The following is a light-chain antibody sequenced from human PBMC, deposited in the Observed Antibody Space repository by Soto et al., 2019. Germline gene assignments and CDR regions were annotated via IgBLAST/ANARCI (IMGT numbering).Light chain of an antibody. CDR2: GSS. CDR1: QSVPSDW. CDR3: QQYCNLPYT. J-gene: IGKJ2*01. V-gene: IGKV3-20*01. Sequence: EIVLTQSPGTLSLSPGERATLSCRASQSVPSDWLACYRHKPGQAPRLLIYGSSSRATGAPDRVSGSGSGTDFTLTINRLEPEDFAVYYCQQYCNLPYTFGQRTQLEIK.